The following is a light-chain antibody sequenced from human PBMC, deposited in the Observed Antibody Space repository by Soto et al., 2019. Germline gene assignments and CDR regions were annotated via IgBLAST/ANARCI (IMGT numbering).Light chain of an antibody. V-gene: IGKV1-39*01. CDR2: AAS. J-gene: IGKJ5*01. Sequence: DIRMTQSPSSLSAFVGDTVTITCQTGPPISVYLNWYQQKPGKAPTLLISAASTLQSGVPSIFSGCGSGTDFILTISTLQPEDFATYDCQQSYSTPRDVGRGTRREIK. CDR3: QQSYSTPRD. CDR1: PPISVY.